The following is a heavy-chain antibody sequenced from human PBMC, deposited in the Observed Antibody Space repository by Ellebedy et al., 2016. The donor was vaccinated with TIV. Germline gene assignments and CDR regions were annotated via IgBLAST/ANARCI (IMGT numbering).Heavy chain of an antibody. J-gene: IGHJ4*02. D-gene: IGHD3-9*01. CDR2: ISYDGSNK. CDR3: ARELGPYYDILTGYDY. CDR1: GFTFSSYG. V-gene: IGHV3-30*03. Sequence: GGSLRLSXAASGFTFSSYGMHWVRQAPGKGLEWVAVISYDGSNKYYADSVKGRFTISRDNSKNTLYLQMNSLRAEDTAVYYCARELGPYYDILTGYDYWGQGTLVTVSS.